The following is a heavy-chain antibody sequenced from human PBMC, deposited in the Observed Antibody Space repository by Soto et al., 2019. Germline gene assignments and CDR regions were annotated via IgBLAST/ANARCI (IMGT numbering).Heavy chain of an antibody. J-gene: IGHJ4*02. CDR1: GFTFSSYG. D-gene: IGHD6-25*01. V-gene: IGHV3-30*18. Sequence: QVQLVESGGGVVQPGRSLRLSCAASGFTFSSYGMHWVRQAPGKGLEWVAVISYDGSNKYYADSVKSRFTISRDNSKKTLYLQMNSLRAEDTAVYYCAKDSGPYSSGSDYWGQGTLVTVSS. CDR2: ISYDGSNK. CDR3: AKDSGPYSSGSDY.